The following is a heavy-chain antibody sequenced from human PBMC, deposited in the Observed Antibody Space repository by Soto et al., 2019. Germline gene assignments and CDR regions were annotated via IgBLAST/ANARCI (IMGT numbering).Heavy chain of an antibody. CDR2: INAGNGNT. D-gene: IGHD1-26*01. V-gene: IGHV1-3*01. CDR1: GCTFTSYA. J-gene: IGHJ6*02. Sequence: ASVKVSCKASGCTFTSYAMHWVRQAPGQRLEWMGWINAGNGNTKYSQKFQGRVTITRDTSASTAYMELSSLRSEDTAVYYCAREKRVVGATTFYYYYGMDVWGQGTTVTVSS. CDR3: AREKRVVGATTFYYYYGMDV.